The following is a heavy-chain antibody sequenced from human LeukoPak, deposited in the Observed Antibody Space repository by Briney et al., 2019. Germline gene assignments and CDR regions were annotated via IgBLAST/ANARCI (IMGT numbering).Heavy chain of an antibody. CDR2: ISYDGSNK. V-gene: IGHV3-30*18. CDR1: GFTFSSYG. J-gene: IGHJ4*02. D-gene: IGHD4-17*01. Sequence: GGSLRLSCAASGFTFSSYGMHWVRQAPGKGLEWVAVISYDGSNKYYADSVKGRFTISRDNSKNTLYLQMNSLRAEDTAVYYCAKGSPIRVDYWGQGTLVTVSS. CDR3: AKGSPIRVDY.